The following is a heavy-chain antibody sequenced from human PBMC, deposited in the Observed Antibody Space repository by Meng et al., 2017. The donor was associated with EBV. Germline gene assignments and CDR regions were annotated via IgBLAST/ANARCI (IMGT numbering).Heavy chain of an antibody. CDR3: ANNPY. J-gene: IGHJ4*02. CDR2: ISGSCSST. V-gene: IGHV3-23*01. CDR1: GCTLSSHA. Sequence: QLMRSGGRLVQPGVSRGLSCAASGCTLSSHAMGWVLQATGKGLEWVSAISGSCSSTYYADSVKGRFTLSRDNSKNTLYLQMNSLRAEDTAVYYCANNPYWGQGTLVTVSS.